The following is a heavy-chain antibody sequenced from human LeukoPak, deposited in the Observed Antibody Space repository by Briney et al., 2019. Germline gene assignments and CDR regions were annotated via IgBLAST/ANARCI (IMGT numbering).Heavy chain of an antibody. Sequence: PGGSLRLSCAASGFTFSSYGMHWVRQAPGKGLEWVAVISYDGSNKYYADSVKGRFTISRDNSKNTLYLQMNSLRAEDTAVYYCAKSLGDTAPDYWGQGTLVTVSP. J-gene: IGHJ4*02. CDR2: ISYDGSNK. CDR3: AKSLGDTAPDY. D-gene: IGHD5-18*01. CDR1: GFTFSSYG. V-gene: IGHV3-30*18.